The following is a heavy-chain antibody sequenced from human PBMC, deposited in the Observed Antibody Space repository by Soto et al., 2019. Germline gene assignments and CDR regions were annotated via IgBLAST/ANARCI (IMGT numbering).Heavy chain of an antibody. J-gene: IGHJ4*02. V-gene: IGHV3-30*03. CDR2: ISRDGGTK. D-gene: IGHD2-8*02. CDR1: GFTVSTYG. Sequence: QVQLVESGGGVVQPGRSLRLSCAVSGFTVSTYGMHWVRQAPGKGLEWVAVISRDGGTKYYADSVKGRFTISRDNSRNTLFLEMNRVRSDDMAVYYCTGEVASGYWGQGTLVTVSS. CDR3: TGEVASGY.